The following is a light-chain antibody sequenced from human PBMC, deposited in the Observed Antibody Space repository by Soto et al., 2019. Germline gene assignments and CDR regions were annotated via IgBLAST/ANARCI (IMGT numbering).Light chain of an antibody. CDR1: QSVSSN. V-gene: IGKV3-15*01. J-gene: IGKJ5*01. Sequence: EIVMTQSPATLSVSPGERATLSCGASQSVSSNLAWYQQKPGHAPRLLIYGASTRATGIPARFSGSGSGTEFTLTISSLQSEDFAVYYCQQYNNWPITFGQGTRLEIK. CDR2: GAS. CDR3: QQYNNWPIT.